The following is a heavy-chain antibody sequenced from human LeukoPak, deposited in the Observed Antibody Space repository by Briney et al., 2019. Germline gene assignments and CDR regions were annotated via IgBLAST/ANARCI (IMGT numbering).Heavy chain of an antibody. Sequence: ASVTVSCRASGYTFTGYYMHWVRQAPGQGLEWMGWINPNSGGTNYAQKFQGRVTMTRDTSISTAYMELSRLRSDDTAVYYCAREGESIYYYDSSGYYPFDYWGQGTLVTVSS. CDR1: GYTFTGYY. D-gene: IGHD3-22*01. V-gene: IGHV1-2*02. CDR3: AREGESIYYYDSSGYYPFDY. J-gene: IGHJ4*02. CDR2: INPNSGGT.